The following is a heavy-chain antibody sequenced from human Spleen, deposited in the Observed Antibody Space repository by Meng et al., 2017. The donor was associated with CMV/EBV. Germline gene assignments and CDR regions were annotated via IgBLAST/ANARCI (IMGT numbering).Heavy chain of an antibody. CDR2: ISHSGRT. V-gene: IGHV4-34*01. J-gene: IGHJ4*02. CDR3: ARGRTDFDS. D-gene: IGHD1-1*01. Sequence: LSLTCAVYSGSLTDYFWSWIRQSPEKGLEWIGDISHSGRTDYNPSLKSRVTISVDTSSNQFFLKVTSVTAADTAVYYCARGRTDFDSWGQGTLVTVSS. CDR1: SGSLTDYF.